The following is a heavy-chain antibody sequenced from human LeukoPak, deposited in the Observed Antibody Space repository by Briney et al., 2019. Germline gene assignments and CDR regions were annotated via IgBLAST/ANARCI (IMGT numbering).Heavy chain of an antibody. Sequence: PSETLYLTCTVSGGSISSYYWSWIRQPPGKGLEWIGYIYYSGSTNYNPSLKSRVTISVDTSKNQFSLKLSSVTAADTAVYYCARVYGDYDSLPYFDYWGQGTLVTVSS. V-gene: IGHV4-59*01. CDR3: ARVYGDYDSLPYFDY. CDR1: GGSISSYY. J-gene: IGHJ4*02. CDR2: IYYSGST. D-gene: IGHD4-17*01.